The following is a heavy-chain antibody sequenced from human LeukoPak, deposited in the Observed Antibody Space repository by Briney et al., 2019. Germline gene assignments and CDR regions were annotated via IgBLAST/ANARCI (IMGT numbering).Heavy chain of an antibody. D-gene: IGHD4-17*01. J-gene: IGHJ5*02. V-gene: IGHV3-23*01. CDR1: GFTFSHSA. Sequence: GGSLRLSCAASGFTFSHSAMKWVRQAPGKGLEWVSRISGGATTYYADSVRGRFIISRDNSKNALYLQMNSLRAEDTAVYYCAKLRVANDYGDPWGQGTLVTVSS. CDR3: AKLRVANDYGDP. CDR2: ISGGATT.